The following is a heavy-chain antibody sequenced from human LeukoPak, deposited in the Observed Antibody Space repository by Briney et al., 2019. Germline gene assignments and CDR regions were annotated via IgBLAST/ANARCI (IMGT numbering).Heavy chain of an antibody. D-gene: IGHD2-2*01. CDR3: AKGGIAPAAPAY. J-gene: IGHJ4*02. CDR2: IRYDGSNK. Sequence: GGSLRLSCAASGFTFSSYGMHWVRQAPGKGLEWVAFIRYDGSNKYYADSVKGRFTIFRDNSKNTLYLQMNSLRAEDTAVYYCAKGGIAPAAPAYWGQGTLVTVSS. V-gene: IGHV3-30*02. CDR1: GFTFSSYG.